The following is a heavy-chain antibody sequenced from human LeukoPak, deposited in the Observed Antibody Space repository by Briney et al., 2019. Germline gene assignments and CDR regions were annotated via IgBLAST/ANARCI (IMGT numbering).Heavy chain of an antibody. CDR3: ARDLRYCSSTSCSWFDP. Sequence: GGPLRLSCAASGFTFSSYWMSWVRQAPGKGLDWVANIKQDGSEKYYVDSVKDRFTISRDNAKKSLYLQMNSLRAEDTAVYYCARDLRYCSSTSCSWFDPWGQGTLVTVSS. CDR1: GFTFSSYW. D-gene: IGHD2-2*01. J-gene: IGHJ5*02. V-gene: IGHV3-7*01. CDR2: IKQDGSEK.